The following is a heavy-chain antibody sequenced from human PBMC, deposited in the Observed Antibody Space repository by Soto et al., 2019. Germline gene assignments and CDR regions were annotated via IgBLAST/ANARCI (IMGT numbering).Heavy chain of an antibody. D-gene: IGHD3-10*02. Sequence: ASVKVSCKASGDTFSSYAISWVRQAPGKGLEWMGKIIPTFGRTNYAQKFQGRLPISADDSTSTAYMALTSLESDDTAAYYCARDPLSSFAMDVWGQGTTVTVSS. CDR1: GDTFSSYA. V-gene: IGHV1-69*13. CDR3: ARDPLSSFAMDV. J-gene: IGHJ6*02. CDR2: IIPTFGRT.